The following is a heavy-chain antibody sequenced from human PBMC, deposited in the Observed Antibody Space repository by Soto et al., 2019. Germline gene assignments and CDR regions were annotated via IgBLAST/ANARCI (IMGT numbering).Heavy chain of an antibody. Sequence: QVQLVQSGAEVKKPGASVKVSCKASGYTFSSYYIHWVRQAPGQGPEWIGIINPNGGSTNYAQNSKGRLTVTRDTSTATVYMDLSALTSDDTAMYYWARGLGLGDCWGQGPLVTVSS. J-gene: IGHJ4*02. CDR2: INPNGGST. D-gene: IGHD3-9*01. V-gene: IGHV1-46*01. CDR3: ARGLGLGDC. CDR1: GYTFSSYY.